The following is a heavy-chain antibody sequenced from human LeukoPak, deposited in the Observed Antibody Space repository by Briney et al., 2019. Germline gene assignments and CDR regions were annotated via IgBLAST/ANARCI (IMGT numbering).Heavy chain of an antibody. CDR3: ARDSSGYYLPAFDI. D-gene: IGHD3-22*01. CDR2: IYSGGST. CDR1: GFTVSSNY. V-gene: IGHV3-53*01. J-gene: IGHJ3*02. Sequence: PGGSLRLSCAASGFTVSSNYMSWVRQAPGKGLEWVSVIYSGGSTYYADSVKGRFTISRDNSKNTLYLQMNSLRAEDTAVYYCARDSSGYYLPAFDIWGLGTMVTVSS.